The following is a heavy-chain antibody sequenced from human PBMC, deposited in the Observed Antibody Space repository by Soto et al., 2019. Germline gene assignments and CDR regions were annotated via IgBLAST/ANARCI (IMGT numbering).Heavy chain of an antibody. CDR2: INHSGST. CDR3: ASREAPGMQRLN. J-gene: IGHJ4*02. D-gene: IGHD6-25*01. Sequence: SETLSLTCAVYGGSFSAYYWSWLRQPPGKGLEWIAEINHSGSTTYNPTLKSRVTISVDTSKHQFSLKVTSVTAADTAVYYCASREAPGMQRLNWGQGTLVTVSS. CDR1: GGSFSAYY. V-gene: IGHV4-34*01.